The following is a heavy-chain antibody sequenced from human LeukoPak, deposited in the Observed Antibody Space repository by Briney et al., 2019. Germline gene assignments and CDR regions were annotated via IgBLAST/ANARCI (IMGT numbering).Heavy chain of an antibody. CDR1: GYTFTGYY. Sequence: SVKVSCKASGYTFTGYYMHWVRQAPGQGLEWMGGIIPIFRTKNYAQSFQDRVTITADESTSTAYMELSSLRSADTAVYYCAGGNCGGDCYQGYHYHGLDVWGQGTTVTVSS. CDR3: AGGNCGGDCYQGYHYHGLDV. V-gene: IGHV1-69*13. CDR2: IIPIFRTK. J-gene: IGHJ6*02. D-gene: IGHD2-21*02.